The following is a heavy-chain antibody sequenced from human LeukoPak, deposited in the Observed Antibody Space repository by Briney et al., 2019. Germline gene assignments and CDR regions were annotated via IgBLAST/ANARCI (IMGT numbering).Heavy chain of an antibody. CDR1: GGPISSGDYS. CDR3: ARLYYYDSSGLDY. CDR2: IYYSGST. D-gene: IGHD3-22*01. J-gene: IGHJ4*02. V-gene: IGHV4-30-4*08. Sequence: SQTLSLTCTVSGGPISSGDYSWSWIRQPPGRGLERVGDIYYSGSTYYNPSLKSRVTISVDTSKNQFSLTLSSVTAADTAVYYCARLYYYDSSGLDYWGQGTLVTVSS.